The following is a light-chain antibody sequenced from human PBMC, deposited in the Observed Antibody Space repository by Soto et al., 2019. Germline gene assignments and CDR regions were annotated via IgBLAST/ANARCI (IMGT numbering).Light chain of an antibody. Sequence: DIQMTQSPSSVSASVGDRVSITCRASQGISNWLAWYQQKPGRAPKLLIYTESSLQSGVPSRFSCTGSGTDVTLTLSSLQPEDVASYYGKQANSVPLTFGGGTKVEIK. CDR3: KQANSVPLT. CDR2: TES. CDR1: QGISNW. J-gene: IGKJ4*01. V-gene: IGKV1-12*01.